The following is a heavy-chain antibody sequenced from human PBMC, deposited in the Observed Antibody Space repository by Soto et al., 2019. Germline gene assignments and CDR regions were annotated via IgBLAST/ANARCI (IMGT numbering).Heavy chain of an antibody. CDR3: ARQASGYYYGWFDP. V-gene: IGHV4-30-4*01. D-gene: IGHD3-22*01. CDR1: GGSISSGDYY. Sequence: SETLSLTCTVSGGSISSGDYYWSWIRQPPGKGLEWIGYIYYSGGTFYTPSLKSRVTMSVDTSNNQFSLKLSSVTAADTAVYYCARQASGYYYGWFDPWGQGTLVTVSS. CDR2: IYYSGGT. J-gene: IGHJ5*02.